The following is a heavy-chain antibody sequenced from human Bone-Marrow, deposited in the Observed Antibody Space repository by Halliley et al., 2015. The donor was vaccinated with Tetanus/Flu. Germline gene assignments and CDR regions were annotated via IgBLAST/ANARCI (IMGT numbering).Heavy chain of an antibody. V-gene: IGHV2-70*01. J-gene: IGHJ5*01. CDR2: IDWDDDK. CDR3: ARSTDSLGYCTKNWFVS. CDR1: GFSLTTSGMC. D-gene: IGHD2-8*01. Sequence: LVKPTQTLTLTCTFSGFSLTTSGMCVNWIRQPPGKALEWLAVIDWDDDKYYSTSLKARLSISRDTSKNQVVLTMTNVDPVDTATYYCARSTDSLGYCTKNWFVSWGQGTLVTVSS.